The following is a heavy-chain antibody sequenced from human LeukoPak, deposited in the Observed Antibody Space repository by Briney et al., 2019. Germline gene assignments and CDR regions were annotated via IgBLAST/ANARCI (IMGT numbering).Heavy chain of an antibody. D-gene: IGHD3-10*01. J-gene: IGHJ4*02. Sequence: GRSLRLSCAASGFTFSNYGMHWVRQAPGKGLEWVAVIPYDGTNKYYADSVKGRFTISRDNSKYTLYLQMNSLTAEDTAVYYCAKNARSYGKRDYFDYWGQGTLVTVSS. V-gene: IGHV3-30*18. CDR3: AKNARSYGKRDYFDY. CDR2: IPYDGTNK. CDR1: GFTFSNYG.